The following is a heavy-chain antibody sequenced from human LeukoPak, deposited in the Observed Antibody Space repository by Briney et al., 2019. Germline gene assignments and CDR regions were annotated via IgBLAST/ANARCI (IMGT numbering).Heavy chain of an antibody. CDR3: ASLEGEIVNVPFHGSGSYSAFDI. CDR1: GYTFTGYY. D-gene: IGHD3-10*01. J-gene: IGHJ3*02. Sequence: ASVKVSCRASGYTFTGYYMHWVRPAPGQGLEWMGWINPNSGGTDYAQKFHGRVTMTRDTSISTAYMELSRLRSDDTAVYYCASLEGEIVNVPFHGSGSYSAFDIWGQGTMVTVSS. CDR2: INPNSGGT. V-gene: IGHV1-2*02.